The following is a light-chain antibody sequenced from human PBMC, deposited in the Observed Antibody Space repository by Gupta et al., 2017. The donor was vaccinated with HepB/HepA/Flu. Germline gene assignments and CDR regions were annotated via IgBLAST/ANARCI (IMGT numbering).Light chain of an antibody. Sequence: DIVLTQSPGTLSSSPGERATLSCRASQSVSSSYLAWYQQKPGQAPRLLIYDASSRATGIPDRLSGSGSGTDFTLTISRLEPEDFAVYYCQQYGSSPFTFGQGTRLDSK. V-gene: IGKV3-20*01. J-gene: IGKJ5*01. CDR1: QSVSSSY. CDR3: QQYGSSPFT. CDR2: DAS.